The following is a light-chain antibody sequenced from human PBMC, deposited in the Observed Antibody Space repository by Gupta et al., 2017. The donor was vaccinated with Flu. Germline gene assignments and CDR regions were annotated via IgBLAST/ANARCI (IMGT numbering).Light chain of an antibody. CDR1: QSISSW. CDR2: KAS. J-gene: IGKJ1*01. Sequence: DIQMTQSPSTLSASVGDRVTITCRASQSISSWLAWYQQKPGKARKLLIYKASSLESGVPSRFSGSGSGTEFTLTISSLQPDDFATYYCQQYNSYWATFGQGTKVEIK. CDR3: QQYNSYWAT. V-gene: IGKV1-5*03.